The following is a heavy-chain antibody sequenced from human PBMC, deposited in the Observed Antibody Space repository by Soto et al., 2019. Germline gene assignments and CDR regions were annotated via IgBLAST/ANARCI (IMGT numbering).Heavy chain of an antibody. Sequence: EVVLLQSGGDLVQPGGSLRLACAASAFTFSDYAMTWVRQAPGKGLEWVSDISDGDGDTHYADSVRGRFVISRDNSKNTLFLEMNRLRVEDAAVYYCAKGRTYFDYWGQGSPVTVSS. CDR2: ISDGDGDT. V-gene: IGHV3-23*01. CDR1: AFTFSDYA. CDR3: AKGRTYFDY. J-gene: IGHJ4*02.